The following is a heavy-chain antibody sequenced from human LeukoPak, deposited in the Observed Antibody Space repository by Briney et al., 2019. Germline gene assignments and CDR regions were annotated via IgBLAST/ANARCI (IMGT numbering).Heavy chain of an antibody. CDR2: IYSGGST. CDR3: AKEGLWFGELSIY. CDR1: GFTVSSNY. D-gene: IGHD3-10*01. J-gene: IGHJ4*02. V-gene: IGHV3-53*01. Sequence: GGSLRLSCAASGFTVSSNYMSWVRQAPGKGLEWVSVIYSGGSTYYADSVKGRFTISRDNSKNTLYLQMNSLRAEDTAVYYCAKEGLWFGELSIYWGQGTLVTVSS.